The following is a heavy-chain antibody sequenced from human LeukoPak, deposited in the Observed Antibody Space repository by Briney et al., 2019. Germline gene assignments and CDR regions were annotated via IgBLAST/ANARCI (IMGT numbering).Heavy chain of an antibody. CDR3: AKGPYSGLDY. V-gene: IGHV3-30*02. CDR1: GFTFSSYG. D-gene: IGHD1-26*01. CDR2: IRYDGSNK. J-gene: IGHJ4*02. Sequence: GGSLRLPCAASGFTFSSYGMHWVRQAPGKGLEWLAFIRYDGSNKEYTDSVKGRFTIFRDNSKNTLSLQMNNLRAEDTAVYYCAKGPYSGLDYWGQGTLVTVSS.